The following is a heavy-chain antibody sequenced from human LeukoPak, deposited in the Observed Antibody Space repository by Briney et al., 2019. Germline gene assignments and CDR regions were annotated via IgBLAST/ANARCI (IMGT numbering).Heavy chain of an antibody. J-gene: IGHJ6*03. CDR1: GFTFNNYA. Sequence: PSGGSPRLSCAASGFTFNNYAMGWVRQAPGKGLEWVSVISGSSAGIKYADSVKGRFTISRDNSKDTLYLQMNSLSAEDTAVYYCARDRHTAMVYYYYYMDVWGTGTTVTVSS. CDR3: ARDRHTAMVYYYYYMDV. V-gene: IGHV3-23*01. D-gene: IGHD5-18*01. CDR2: ISGSSAGI.